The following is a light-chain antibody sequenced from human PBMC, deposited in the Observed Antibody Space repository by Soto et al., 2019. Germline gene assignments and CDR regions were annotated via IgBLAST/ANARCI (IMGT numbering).Light chain of an antibody. CDR2: WAS. CDR1: QSFLYSSKNKNY. V-gene: IGKV4-1*01. CDR3: EQYYSTPLLT. Sequence: DIVMTQSPDSLAVSLGERATINCKSSQSFLYSSKNKNYLAWYQQKPGQPPKLLMYWASTRESGVPDRFSGSGYGTDFTLTISSLQAEDVAFYYCEQYYSTPLLTFGGGTKVEIK. J-gene: IGKJ4*01.